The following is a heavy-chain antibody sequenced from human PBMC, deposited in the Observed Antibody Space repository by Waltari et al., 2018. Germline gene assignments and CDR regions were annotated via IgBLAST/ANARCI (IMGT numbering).Heavy chain of an antibody. D-gene: IGHD3-3*01. CDR3: ARVNTIFGVVFGFDP. J-gene: IGHJ5*02. CDR2: IYCGGSK. CDR1: GFTVSSNY. Sequence: EVQLVESGGGLIQPGGSLRLSCAASGFTVSSNYMSWVRQAPGKGLEGVSVIYCGGSKYYAGSVKGRFTISRDNSKNTLYLQMNSLRAEDTAVYYCARVNTIFGVVFGFDPWGQGTLVTVSS. V-gene: IGHV3-53*01.